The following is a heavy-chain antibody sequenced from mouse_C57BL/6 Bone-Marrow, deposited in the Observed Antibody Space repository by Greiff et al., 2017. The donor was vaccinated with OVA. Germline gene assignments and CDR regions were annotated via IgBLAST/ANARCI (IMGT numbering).Heavy chain of an antibody. V-gene: IGHV5-2*03. D-gene: IGHD1-1*01. CDR2: ITSDGGST. J-gene: IGHJ3*01. CDR1: EYEFPSHD. CDR3: ARLDYSYDGLAY. Sequence: EVKLVESGGGLVQPGESLKLSCESNEYEFPSHDMSWVRKTPEKRLELVAAITSDGGSTYYPDTMERRFIISRDNTKKTLYLQMSRLRSEDTALYYCARLDYSYDGLAYWGQGTLVTVSA.